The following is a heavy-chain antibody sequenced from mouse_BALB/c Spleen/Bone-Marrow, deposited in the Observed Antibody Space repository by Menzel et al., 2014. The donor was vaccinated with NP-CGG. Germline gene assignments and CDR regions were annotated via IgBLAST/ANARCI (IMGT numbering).Heavy chain of an antibody. Sequence: EVQLVESGGGLMTPGGSLKLSCAASGFTFSSYAMSWARQPPEKRLEWVATISSGGSYTYYPDSVKGRFTISRDNAKNTLYLQMSSLRSEDTAMYYCARHGITRLLDYWGQGTTLTVSS. CDR2: ISSGGSYT. J-gene: IGHJ2*01. V-gene: IGHV5-9-3*01. CDR3: ARHGITRLLDY. D-gene: IGHD2-4*01. CDR1: GFTFSSYA.